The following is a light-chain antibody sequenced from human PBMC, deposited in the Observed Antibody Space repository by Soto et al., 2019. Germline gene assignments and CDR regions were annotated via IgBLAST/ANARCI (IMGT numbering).Light chain of an antibody. CDR3: QQRSNWPYT. J-gene: IGKJ2*01. Sequence: EIVLTQSPGTLSLSPGERATLSCRPSQSISSTYLAWYQQRPGQAPRLLLYGASTRAPGIADRFSGSGSGTDSTLTISSLEPEDFAVYYCQQRSNWPYTFGQGTKLEIK. V-gene: IGKV3D-20*02. CDR1: QSISSTY. CDR2: GAS.